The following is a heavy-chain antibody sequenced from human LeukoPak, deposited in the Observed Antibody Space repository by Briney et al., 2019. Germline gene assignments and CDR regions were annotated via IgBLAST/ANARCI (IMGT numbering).Heavy chain of an antibody. V-gene: IGHV1-69*01. J-gene: IGHJ6*03. Sequence: GSSVKVSCKASGGTFSSYAISWVRQAPGQGREWMGGIIPIFGTANYAQKFQGRVTITADESTSTAYMELSSLRSEDTAVYYCASGPGLGNPYYYYMDVWGKGTTVTVS. CDR1: GGTFSSYA. CDR3: ASGPGLGNPYYYYMDV. CDR2: IIPIFGTA. D-gene: IGHD7-27*01.